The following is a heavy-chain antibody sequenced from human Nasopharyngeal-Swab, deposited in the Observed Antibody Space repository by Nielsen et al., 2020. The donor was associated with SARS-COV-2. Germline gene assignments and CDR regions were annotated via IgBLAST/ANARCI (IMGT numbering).Heavy chain of an antibody. CDR3: ATGEPNYYYYYGMDV. CDR2: ISSSSSYI. J-gene: IGHJ6*02. Sequence: GASLKISCAASGFTFSSYSMNWVRHAPGKGLEWVSSISSSSSYIYYADSVKGRFTISRDNATNSLYLQMNSLRAEDTAVYYCATGEPNYYYYYGMDVWGQGTTVTVSS. V-gene: IGHV3-21*01. D-gene: IGHD1-14*01. CDR1: GFTFSSYS.